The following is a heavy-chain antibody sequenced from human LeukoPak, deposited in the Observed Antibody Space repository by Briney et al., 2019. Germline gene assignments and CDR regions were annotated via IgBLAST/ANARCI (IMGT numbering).Heavy chain of an antibody. V-gene: IGHV1-24*01. J-gene: IGHJ4*02. CDR2: FDPEDDET. CDR1: GYTLTELS. Sequence: EASVKVSCKVSGYTLTELSMHWVRQAPGKGLEWMGGFDPEDDETFYAQKFQGRVTMTEDTSTDTAYMELTSLTSEDTAVYYCAPRKYGSGSYYRDWGQGTLVTVSP. D-gene: IGHD3-10*01. CDR3: APRKYGSGSYYRD.